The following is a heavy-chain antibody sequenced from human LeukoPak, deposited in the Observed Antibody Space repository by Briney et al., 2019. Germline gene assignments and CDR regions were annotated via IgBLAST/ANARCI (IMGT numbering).Heavy chain of an antibody. J-gene: IGHJ4*02. D-gene: IGHD6-6*01. CDR3: ARDWKGGSIAARPLDY. Sequence: ASVKVSCKASGYTFTSYDINWVRQATGQGLEWMGWMNPNSGNTGYAQKFQGRVTMTRNTSISTAYMELSSLRSEDTAVYYCARDWKGGSIAARPLDYWGQGTLVTVSS. CDR1: GYTFTSYD. V-gene: IGHV1-8*01. CDR2: MNPNSGNT.